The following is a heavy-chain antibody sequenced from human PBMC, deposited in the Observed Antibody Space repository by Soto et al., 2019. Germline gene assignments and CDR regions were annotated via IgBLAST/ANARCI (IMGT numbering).Heavy chain of an antibody. CDR1: GFTFDEYA. V-gene: IGHV3-49*03. D-gene: IGHD3-9*01. Sequence: SLRLSCTTSGFTFDEYALSWFRQAPGKGLEWVAFIRSESYGGTTEYAASVKGRFSISRDDSKSIAYLQMNSQKSEDTAVYFCTREYDILTGYYNYYWGQGSLVTVSS. CDR3: TREYDILTGYYNYY. J-gene: IGHJ4*02. CDR2: IRSESYGGTT.